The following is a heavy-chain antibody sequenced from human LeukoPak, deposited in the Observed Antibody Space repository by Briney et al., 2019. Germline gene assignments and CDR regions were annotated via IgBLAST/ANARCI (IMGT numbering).Heavy chain of an antibody. D-gene: IGHD1-1*01. J-gene: IGHJ4*02. V-gene: IGHV6-1*01. CDR2: TYYRFKWYT. CDR1: GDSVSSNSAA. CDR3: ARSTGPIDY. Sequence: HSQTLSLTCAISGDSVSSNSAAWNWIRQSPSRGLEWLGRTYYRFKWYTYYAVSVKSRISINRDTSKNQFSLQLNSVTPEDTAVYYCARSTGPIDYWGQGTLVTVSS.